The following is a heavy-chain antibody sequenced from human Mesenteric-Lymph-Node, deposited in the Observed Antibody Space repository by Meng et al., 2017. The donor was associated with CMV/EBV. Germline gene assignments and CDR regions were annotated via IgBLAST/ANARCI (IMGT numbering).Heavy chain of an antibody. CDR2: FSHSGST. D-gene: IGHD2-21*01. V-gene: IGHV4-34*01. J-gene: IGHJ6*02. CDR1: GTSFSGFY. CDR3: ARGRVVIAKRSGLDV. Sequence: SETLSLTCVVDGTSFSGFYWSWIRQSPGRGLQWIGEFSHSGSTNYNPSLLSRVTISVDTSKNHFSLNLNSVTAADTAIYYCARGRVVIAKRSGLDVWGQGTTVTVS.